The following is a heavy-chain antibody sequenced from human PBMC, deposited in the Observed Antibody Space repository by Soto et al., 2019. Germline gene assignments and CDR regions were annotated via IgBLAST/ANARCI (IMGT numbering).Heavy chain of an antibody. CDR2: IIPIFGTA. D-gene: IGHD2-15*01. CDR1: GGTFSSYA. V-gene: IGHV1-69*06. CDR3: ARDIVVVVAATTDYYYYGMDV. Sequence: SVKVSCKASGGTFSSYAISWVRQAPGQGLEWMGGIIPIFGTANYAQKFQGRVTITADKSTSTAYMELSSLRSEDTAVYYCARDIVVVVAATTDYYYYGMDVWGQWTTVTVSS. J-gene: IGHJ6*02.